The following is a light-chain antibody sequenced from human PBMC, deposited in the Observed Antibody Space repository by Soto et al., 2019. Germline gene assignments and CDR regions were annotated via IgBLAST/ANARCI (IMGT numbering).Light chain of an antibody. Sequence: EIVLTQSPGTLSLSPGERATLSCRASQSVSSSYLACYQQKPGQAPRLLIYGTSSRATGIPDRFSGSGSGTDFTLTISRLEPEAFAVYYCQQYGSSPPYTFGQGTKLEIK. CDR1: QSVSSSY. V-gene: IGKV3-20*01. CDR2: GTS. J-gene: IGKJ2*01. CDR3: QQYGSSPPYT.